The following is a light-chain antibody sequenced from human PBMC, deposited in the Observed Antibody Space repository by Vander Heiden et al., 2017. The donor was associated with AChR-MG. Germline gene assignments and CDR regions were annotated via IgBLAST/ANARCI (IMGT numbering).Light chain of an antibody. V-gene: IGLV2-11*01. J-gene: IGLJ2*01. CDR2: DVT. Sequence: SALTQPRSVSGSPGQPVTISSTGTGSALGGSNSVSWYQQPPGRAPHLIIHDVTKRPSGVPDRFSGSKSDNTASLTVSELQAEDEADYYCCSYAGTYTLVFGGGTKLTVL. CDR1: GSALGGSNS. CDR3: CSYAGTYTLV.